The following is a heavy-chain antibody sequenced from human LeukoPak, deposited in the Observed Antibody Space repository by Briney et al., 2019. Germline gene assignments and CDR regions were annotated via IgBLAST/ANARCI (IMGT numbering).Heavy chain of an antibody. CDR1: GFTVSSNY. J-gene: IGHJ4*02. V-gene: IGHV3-66*02. CDR2: IYSGGST. Sequence: GGSLRLSCAASGFTVSSNYMSWVRQAPGKGLGWVSVIYSGGSTYYADSVRGRFTISRDHSKKTLYLQMNSLRAEDPGVYYCARGPRYGAYDFWSGYSHLDYWGQGTLVTVSP. D-gene: IGHD3-3*01. CDR3: ARGPRYGAYDFWSGYSHLDY.